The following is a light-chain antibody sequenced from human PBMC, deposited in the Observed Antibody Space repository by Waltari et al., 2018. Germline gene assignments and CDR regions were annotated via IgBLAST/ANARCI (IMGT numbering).Light chain of an antibody. CDR3: QQYYSTPPYT. CDR2: WAS. CDR1: QSVLYSSNNKNN. V-gene: IGKV4-1*01. J-gene: IGKJ2*01. Sequence: DIVMTPSPDSLAASPGERATINCKSSQSVLYSSNNKNNLAWYQQKPGQPPKLLIYWASTRESGVPDRFSGSGSGTDFTLTISSLQAEDVAVYYCQQYYSTPPYTFGQGTKLEIK.